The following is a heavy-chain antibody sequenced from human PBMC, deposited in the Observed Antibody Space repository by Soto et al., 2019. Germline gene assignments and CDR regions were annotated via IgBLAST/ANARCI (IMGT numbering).Heavy chain of an antibody. D-gene: IGHD3-3*01. CDR3: ARDGDPGYSFWSGPLGGGRFDP. Sequence: QVQLVQSGAEVKEPGSSVNVSCKTSGGTFGNTAVTWVRQVPGQGLEWIGGIVPLFGTANYAQKFRGRVMITADESTSRAYRDQSTLSSDDTAIYDAARDGDPGYSFWSGPLGGGRFDPWGQGTLVPVSS. CDR2: IVPLFGTA. J-gene: IGHJ5*02. V-gene: IGHV1-69*12. CDR1: GGTFGNTA.